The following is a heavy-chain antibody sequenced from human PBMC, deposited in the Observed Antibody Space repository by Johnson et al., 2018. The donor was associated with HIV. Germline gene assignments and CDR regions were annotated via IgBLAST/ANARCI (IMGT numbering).Heavy chain of an antibody. Sequence: VQLVESGGGLVQPGGSLRLSCAASGFTFSSYWMSWVRQAPGKGLEWVANIKQDGSAKYYVDSVKGRFTISRDNAKNSLYLQMNSLRAEDTAVYYCARGDYYDSSGYCSDAFDIWGQGTMVTVSS. CDR1: GFTFSSYW. CDR3: ARGDYYDSSGYCSDAFDI. D-gene: IGHD3-22*01. V-gene: IGHV3-7*01. CDR2: IKQDGSAK. J-gene: IGHJ3*02.